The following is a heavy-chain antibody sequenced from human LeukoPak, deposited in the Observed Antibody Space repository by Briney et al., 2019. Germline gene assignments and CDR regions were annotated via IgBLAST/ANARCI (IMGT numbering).Heavy chain of an antibody. CDR2: IWYDGSNK. Sequence: GGSLRLSCAASGFTFSSYGMHWVRQAPGKGLEWVAVIWYDGSNKYYADSVKGRFTIPRDNSKNTLYLQMNSLRAEDTAVYYCARGDTAMVSLFDYWGQGTLVTVSS. CDR3: ARGDTAMVSLFDY. V-gene: IGHV3-33*01. CDR1: GFTFSSYG. D-gene: IGHD5-18*01. J-gene: IGHJ4*02.